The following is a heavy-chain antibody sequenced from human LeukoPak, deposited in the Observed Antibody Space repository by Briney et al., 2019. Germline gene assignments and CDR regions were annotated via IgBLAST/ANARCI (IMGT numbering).Heavy chain of an antibody. CDR1: GFTFSNFG. D-gene: IGHD6-6*01. Sequence: GKSPRLSCVASGFTFSNFGVHWVRQAPGKGLEWVAVISYNGHYEYYGESVKGRFTISRDNSKNTLYLQMNSLRAEDTAVYYCAKDPMYSSSSFSDYWGQGTLVTVSS. CDR2: ISYNGHYE. V-gene: IGHV3-30*18. CDR3: AKDPMYSSSSFSDY. J-gene: IGHJ4*02.